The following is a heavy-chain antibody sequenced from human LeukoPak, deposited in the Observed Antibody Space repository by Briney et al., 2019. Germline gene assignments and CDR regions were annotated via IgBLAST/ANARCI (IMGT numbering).Heavy chain of an antibody. CDR2: IYYSGST. CDR1: GGSISSGGYY. Sequence: SQTLSLTCTVSGGSISSGGYYWSWIRQHPGKGLEWIGYIYYSGSTYYNPSLKSRVTMSVDTSKNQFSLKLSSVTAADTAVYYCARVPRPNYYYYYGMDVWGKGTTVTVSS. V-gene: IGHV4-31*03. CDR3: ARVPRPNYYYYYGMDV. J-gene: IGHJ6*04.